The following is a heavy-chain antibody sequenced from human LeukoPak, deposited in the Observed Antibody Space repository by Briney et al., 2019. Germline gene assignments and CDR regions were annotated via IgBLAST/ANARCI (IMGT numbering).Heavy chain of an antibody. J-gene: IGHJ4*02. CDR3: AKAGYYYDSSGYYEPLDY. D-gene: IGHD3-22*01. CDR2: INPNSGGT. CDR1: GYTFTGYY. Sequence: GASVKVSCKASGYTFTGYYMHWVRQAPGQGLGWMGWINPNSGGTNYAQKFQGRVTMTRDTSISTAYMELSRLRSDDTAVYYCAKAGYYYDSSGYYEPLDYWGQGTLVTVSS. V-gene: IGHV1-2*02.